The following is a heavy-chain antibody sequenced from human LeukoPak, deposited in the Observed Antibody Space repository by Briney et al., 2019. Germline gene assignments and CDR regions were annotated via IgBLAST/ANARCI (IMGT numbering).Heavy chain of an antibody. CDR3: AREFGLFDY. V-gene: IGHV3-11*05. CDR2: ISSSSSYT. J-gene: IGHJ4*02. Sequence: PGGSLRLSCAASGFTFSDYYVSWIRQAPGKGLEWASYISSSSSYTNYADSVKGRFTISRDNAKNSLYLQMNSLRAEDTAVYYCAREFGLFDYWGQGTLVTVSS. CDR1: GFTFSDYY. D-gene: IGHD3-10*01.